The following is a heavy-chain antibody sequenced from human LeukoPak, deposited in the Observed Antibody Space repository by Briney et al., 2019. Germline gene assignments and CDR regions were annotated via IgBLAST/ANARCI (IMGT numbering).Heavy chain of an antibody. D-gene: IGHD4-11*01. V-gene: IGHV4-38-2*02. Sequence: SETLSLTCTVSGYSISSGYYWGWIRQPPGKGLEWIGSIYHSGSTYYNPSLKSRVTISVDTSKNQFSLKLSSVTAADTAVYYCARDGLHHNWFDPWGQGTLITVSS. CDR3: ARDGLHHNWFDP. J-gene: IGHJ5*02. CDR2: IYHSGST. CDR1: GYSISSGYY.